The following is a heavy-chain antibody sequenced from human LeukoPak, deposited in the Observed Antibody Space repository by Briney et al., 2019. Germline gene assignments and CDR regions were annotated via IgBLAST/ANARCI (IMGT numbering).Heavy chain of an antibody. J-gene: IGHJ4*02. CDR2: IYDSGST. D-gene: IGHD3-16*01. CDR1: GGSISAYY. Sequence: SETLSLTCTMSGGSISAYYWSWIRQPPGKGLEWIGYIYDSGSTKYNPPLKSRVTISVDTSKNQVSLKLSSVTAADTAVYYCVRARGGGDPLPIDYWGQGTLVTVSS. CDR3: VRARGGGDPLPIDY. V-gene: IGHV4-59*08.